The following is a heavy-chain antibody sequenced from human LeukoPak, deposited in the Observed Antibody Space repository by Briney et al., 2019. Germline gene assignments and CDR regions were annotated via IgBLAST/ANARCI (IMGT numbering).Heavy chain of an antibody. Sequence: GGSLRLSCAASGFTIDTYSMNWVRQAPGKGLEWVSSISTGSSYMYYADSVKGRFTTSRDNAKNSLYLQMDSLTVDDTAVYYCARHDLLSGYYSLDYWGQGTLVTVSS. J-gene: IGHJ4*02. CDR3: ARHDLLSGYYSLDY. D-gene: IGHD3-3*01. CDR1: GFTIDTYS. CDR2: ISTGSSYM. V-gene: IGHV3-21*06.